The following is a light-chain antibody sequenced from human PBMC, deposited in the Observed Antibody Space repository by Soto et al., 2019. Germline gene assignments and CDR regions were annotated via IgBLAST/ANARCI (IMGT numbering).Light chain of an antibody. CDR3: QQSYRTPT. Sequence: DIQMTQSPSSLSASVGDRVTITCRASQSISIYLNWYQQKPGKAPMLLIYATSTLQSGVPSRFAGSTSGTDFTLTISSLQPEDFATYYCQQSYRTPTVGGGTKLEIK. J-gene: IGKJ4*01. CDR1: QSISIY. CDR2: ATS. V-gene: IGKV1-39*01.